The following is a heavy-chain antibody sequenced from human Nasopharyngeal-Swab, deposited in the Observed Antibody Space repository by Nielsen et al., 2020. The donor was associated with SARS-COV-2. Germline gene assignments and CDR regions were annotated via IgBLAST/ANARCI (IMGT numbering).Heavy chain of an antibody. V-gene: IGHV1-69*04. CDR3: ARDLMVGSGWYRHYYYGIDV. D-gene: IGHD6-19*01. CDR2: IIPILGIA. Sequence: SVKVSCKASGYTFTGYYMHWVRQAPGQGLEWMGRIIPILGIANYAQKFQGRVTITADKSTSTAYMELSSLRSEDTAVYYCARDLMVGSGWYRHYYYGIDVWGQGTTVTVSS. J-gene: IGHJ6*02. CDR1: GYTFTGYY.